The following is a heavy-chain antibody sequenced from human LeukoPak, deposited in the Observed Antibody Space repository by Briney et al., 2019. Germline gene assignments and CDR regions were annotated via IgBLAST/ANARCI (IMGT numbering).Heavy chain of an antibody. J-gene: IGHJ5*02. Sequence: GGSLRLSCAASGFTFSSYSMNWVRQAPGKGLEWVSSISSSSSYIYYADSVKGRFTISRDNAKNSLYLQTNSLRAEDTAVYYCARDRYSGSGSYHSWFDPWGQGTLDTVSS. CDR3: ARDRYSGSGSYHSWFDP. CDR2: ISSSSSYI. V-gene: IGHV3-21*01. CDR1: GFTFSSYS. D-gene: IGHD3-10*01.